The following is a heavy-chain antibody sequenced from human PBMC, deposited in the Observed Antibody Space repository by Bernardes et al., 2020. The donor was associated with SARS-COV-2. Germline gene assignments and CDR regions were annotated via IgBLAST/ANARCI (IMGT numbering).Heavy chain of an antibody. CDR2: VFYGGTT. Sequence: SETLSLTCTVSGGSIDELTYYWGWIRQSPGGALEWIGTVFYGGTTHYNPSLKSRVTISVDTSKNEFSVKMRSVTAADTATYYCANGEIGNERWLDSWGQGAPVTVSS. CDR1: GGSIDELTYY. J-gene: IGHJ5*01. CDR3: ANGEIGNERWLDS. D-gene: IGHD3-10*01. V-gene: IGHV4-39*01.